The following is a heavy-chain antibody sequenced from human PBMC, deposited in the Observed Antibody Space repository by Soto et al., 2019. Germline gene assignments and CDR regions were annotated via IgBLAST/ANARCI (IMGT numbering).Heavy chain of an antibody. V-gene: IGHV5-51*01. CDR3: ARQVGYCSGGSCPRYYYYYGMDV. Sequence: PVESQRVSCRGSGYSFTSYGSGWVRQIPGKGLEWMGIIYPGDSDTRYSPSFQGQVTISADKSISTAYLQWSSLKASDTAMYYCARQVGYCSGGSCPRYYYYYGMDVWGQGTTVTVSS. CDR2: IYPGDSDT. CDR1: GYSFTSYG. D-gene: IGHD2-15*01. J-gene: IGHJ6*02.